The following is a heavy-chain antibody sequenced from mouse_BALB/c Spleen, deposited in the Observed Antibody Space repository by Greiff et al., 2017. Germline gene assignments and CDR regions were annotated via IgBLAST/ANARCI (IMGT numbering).Heavy chain of an antibody. CDR3: ARSRNWDVLYFDV. CDR1: GYTFTSYV. J-gene: IGHJ1*01. Sequence: VQLKESGPELVKPGASVKMSCKASGYTFTSYVMHWVKQKPGQGLEWIGYINPYNDGTKYNEKFKGKATLTSDKSSSTAYMELSSLTSEDSAVYYCARSRNWDVLYFDVWGAGTTVTVSS. D-gene: IGHD4-1*01. CDR2: INPYNDGT. V-gene: IGHV1-14*01.